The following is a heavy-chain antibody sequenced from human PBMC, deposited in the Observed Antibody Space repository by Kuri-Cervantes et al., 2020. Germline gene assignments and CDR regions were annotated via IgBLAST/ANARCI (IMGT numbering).Heavy chain of an antibody. Sequence: GGSLRLSCAASGFTFSSYDMHWVRQATGKGLEWVSAIGTAGDTYYPGSVKGRFTISRENAKNSLYLQMNSLRAGDTAVYYCATPGGRGYAIDWYFDLWGRGTLVTVSS. CDR2: IGTAGDT. CDR3: ATPGGRGYAIDWYFDL. D-gene: IGHD3-16*01. CDR1: GFTFSSYD. J-gene: IGHJ2*01. V-gene: IGHV3-13*01.